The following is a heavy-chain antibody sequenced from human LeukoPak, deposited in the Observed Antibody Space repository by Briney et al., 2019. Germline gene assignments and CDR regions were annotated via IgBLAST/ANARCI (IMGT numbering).Heavy chain of an antibody. CDR1: GGTFSSYR. CDR3: ARESGIPAAVYYFDY. CDR2: IIPISGTA. D-gene: IGHD2-2*01. V-gene: IGHV1-69*13. Sequence: GASVKVSCKASGGTFSSYRVSWVRQAPGQGLEWLGGIIPISGTANYAQKFQGRVTITADESKSTAYMQLSSLRSEDTAVYFCARESGIPAAVYYFDYWGQGTPVTVSS. J-gene: IGHJ4*02.